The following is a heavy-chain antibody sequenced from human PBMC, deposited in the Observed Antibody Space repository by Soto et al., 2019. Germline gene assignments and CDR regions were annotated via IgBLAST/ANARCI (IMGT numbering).Heavy chain of an antibody. D-gene: IGHD4-17*01. Sequence: ASVKVSCKASGYTFTGYYMHWVRQAPGQGLEWMGWINPNSGGTNYVQKFQGWVTMTRDTSISTAYMELSRLRSDDTAVYYCARAGNYGDYGKWAFDIWGQGTRVTVSS. CDR3: ARAGNYGDYGKWAFDI. J-gene: IGHJ3*02. CDR2: INPNSGGT. V-gene: IGHV1-2*04. CDR1: GYTFTGYY.